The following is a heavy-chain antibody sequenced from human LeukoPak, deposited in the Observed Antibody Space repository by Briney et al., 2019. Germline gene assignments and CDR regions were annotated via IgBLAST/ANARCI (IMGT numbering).Heavy chain of an antibody. CDR3: ARDRTKYYFDY. Sequence: SETLSLTCAVYGGSFSGYYWSWIRQPPGKGLEWIGEINHSGSTNYNPSLKSRVTISVDTSKNQFSLKLSSVTAADTAVYYCARDRTKYYFDYWGQGTLVTV. CDR2: INHSGST. J-gene: IGHJ4*02. V-gene: IGHV4-34*01. CDR1: GGSFSGYY.